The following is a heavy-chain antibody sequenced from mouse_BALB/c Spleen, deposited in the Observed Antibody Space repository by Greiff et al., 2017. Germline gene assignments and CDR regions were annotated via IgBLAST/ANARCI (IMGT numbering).Heavy chain of an antibody. CDR3: ARALVTTVVAPFDY. CDR1: GYSITSDYA. J-gene: IGHJ2*01. V-gene: IGHV3-2*02. CDR2: ISYSGST. Sequence: EVQLQESGPGLVKPSQSLSLTCTVTGYSITSDYAWNWIRQFPGNKLEWMGYISYSGSTSYNPSLKSRISITRDTSKNQFFLQLNSVTTEDTATYYCARALVTTVVAPFDYWGQGTTLTVSS. D-gene: IGHD1-1*01.